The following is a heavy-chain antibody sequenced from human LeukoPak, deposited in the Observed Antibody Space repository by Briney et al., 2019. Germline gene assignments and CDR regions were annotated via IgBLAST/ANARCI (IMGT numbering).Heavy chain of an antibody. Sequence: GGSLRLSCAASGFTFSSYAMSWVRQAPGKGLEWVSPITSSGGNTYYADSVMGRFTISRDNSKNTLYLQMNSLRAEDTAVYYCAKARQYYDSDYWGQGTLVTVSS. CDR1: GFTFSSYA. CDR3: AKARQYYDSDY. J-gene: IGHJ4*02. CDR2: ITSSGGNT. V-gene: IGHV3-23*01. D-gene: IGHD3-22*01.